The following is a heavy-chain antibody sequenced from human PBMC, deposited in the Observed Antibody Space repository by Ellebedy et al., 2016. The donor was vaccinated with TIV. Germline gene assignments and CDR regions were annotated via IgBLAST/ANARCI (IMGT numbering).Heavy chain of an antibody. D-gene: IGHD3-3*01. Sequence: MPSETLSLTCAVYGGSFSGYYWSWIRQPPGKGLEWIGEINHSGSINYNPSLKSRVTISVDTSKNQFSLKLSSVTAADTAVYYCARCSIGSGLDYWGQGTLVTVSS. V-gene: IGHV4-34*01. CDR1: GGSFSGYY. J-gene: IGHJ4*02. CDR2: INHSGSI. CDR3: ARCSIGSGLDY.